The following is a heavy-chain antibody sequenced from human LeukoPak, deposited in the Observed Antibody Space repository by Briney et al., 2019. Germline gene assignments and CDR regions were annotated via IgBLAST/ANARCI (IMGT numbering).Heavy chain of an antibody. J-gene: IGHJ4*02. CDR2: INPSGGST. V-gene: IGHV1-46*01. Sequence: ASVTVSCTASGYTFTSYYMHWVRQAPGQGLEWMGIINPSGGSTSYAQKFQGRVTMTRDTSTSTVYMELSSLRSEDTAVYYCATLPGGARKAAKYYFDYWGQGTLVTVSS. CDR1: GYTFTSYY. D-gene: IGHD6-25*01. CDR3: ATLPGGARKAAKYYFDY.